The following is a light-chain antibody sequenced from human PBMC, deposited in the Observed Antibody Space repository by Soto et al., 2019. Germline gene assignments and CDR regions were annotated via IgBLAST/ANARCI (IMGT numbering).Light chain of an antibody. CDR2: AAS. V-gene: IGKV3-20*01. CDR3: QQYGSSRLT. CDR1: QSVSSNY. J-gene: IGKJ4*01. Sequence: EIVLTQSPGTLSLSPGERVTLSCRASQSVSSNYLAWYQQIPGQAPRLLIYAASSRATGTPDRFSGSGSGTDFTLTIIRLEPEDSAVYYCQQYGSSRLTFGGGTRVEIK.